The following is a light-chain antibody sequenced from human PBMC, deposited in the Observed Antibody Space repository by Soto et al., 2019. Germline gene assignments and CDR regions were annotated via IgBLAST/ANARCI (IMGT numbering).Light chain of an antibody. Sequence: DIQMTQSPSTLSASVGARVPITCRASQSISSWLAWYQQKPGKAPKLLIYDASSLESGVPSRFSGSGSGTEFTLTISSLQSEDFATYYCQQLNAYPLTFGGGTKVDIK. CDR1: QSISSW. J-gene: IGKJ4*01. CDR3: QQLNAYPLT. CDR2: DAS. V-gene: IGKV1-5*01.